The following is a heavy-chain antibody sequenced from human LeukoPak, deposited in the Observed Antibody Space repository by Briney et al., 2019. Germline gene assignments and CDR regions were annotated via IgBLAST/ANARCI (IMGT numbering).Heavy chain of an antibody. CDR1: GYTFTSYD. D-gene: IGHD2-2*01. CDR2: MNPNSGNT. J-gene: IGHJ5*02. CDR3: ARGIVPPVPERKNWFDP. V-gene: IGHV1-8*01. Sequence: ASVKVSCKASGYTFTSYDINWVRQATGQGLEWMGWMNPNSGNTGYAQKFQGRVTMTRNTSISTAYMELSSLRSEDTAVYYCARGIVPPVPERKNWFDPWGQGTRVTVSS.